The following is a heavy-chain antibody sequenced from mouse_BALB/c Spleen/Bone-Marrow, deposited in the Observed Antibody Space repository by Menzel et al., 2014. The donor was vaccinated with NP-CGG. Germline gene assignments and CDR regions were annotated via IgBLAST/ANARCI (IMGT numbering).Heavy chain of an antibody. J-gene: IGHJ3*01. CDR3: ATGTFAY. CDR1: GFTFSSYT. D-gene: IGHD4-1*01. Sequence: EVQLQESGGGLVQPGGSLKLSCAASGFTFSSYTMSWVRQTPEKRLEWVAYISNGCGSTYYPDTVKGRFTISRDNAKNTLYLQMSSLRSEDTAMYYCATGTFAYWGQGTLVTVSA. V-gene: IGHV5-12-2*01. CDR2: ISNGCGST.